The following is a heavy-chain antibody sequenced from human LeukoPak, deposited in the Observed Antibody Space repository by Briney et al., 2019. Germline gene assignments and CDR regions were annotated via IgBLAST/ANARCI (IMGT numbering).Heavy chain of an antibody. Sequence: PSETLSLTCAVSGYSISSGYYWGWIRQPPGKGLEWIGSIYHSGSTYYNPSLKSRVTISVDTSKNQFSLKLSSVTAADTAVYYCARADYWTYAFDIWGQGIMVTVSS. J-gene: IGHJ3*02. V-gene: IGHV4-38-2*01. CDR3: ARADYWTYAFDI. CDR2: IYHSGST. CDR1: GYSISSGYY. D-gene: IGHD3/OR15-3a*01.